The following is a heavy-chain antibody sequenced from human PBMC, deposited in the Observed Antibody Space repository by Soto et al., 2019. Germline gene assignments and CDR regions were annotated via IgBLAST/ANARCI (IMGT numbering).Heavy chain of an antibody. CDR2: ISYDGSTK. D-gene: IGHD3-22*01. V-gene: IGHV3-30-3*01. Sequence: VRPQRLSKGASGVNCVDFVRHRISQDPSKGLEWVAHISYDGSTKYYADSVKCRFTISRDNSKNTLYLQMNSLRAEDMAVYYCASSTYYYDSSGYYYVPLPVEFEYWGQGTLVTVSS. CDR3: ASSTYYYDSSGYYYVPLPVEFEY. CDR1: GVNCVDFV. J-gene: IGHJ4*02.